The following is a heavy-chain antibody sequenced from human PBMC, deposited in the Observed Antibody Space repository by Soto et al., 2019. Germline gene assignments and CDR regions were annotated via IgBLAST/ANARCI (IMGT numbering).Heavy chain of an antibody. CDR1: GYTLTELS. V-gene: IGHV1-24*01. D-gene: IGHD3-10*01. CDR2: IIPKFGTA. CDR3: ARLWSNFDY. Sequence: ASVKVSCKVSGYTLTELSMHWVRQAPGKGLEWMGGIIPKFGTANYAQKFQGRVTITADESTNTAYMELSSLRSEDTAVYYCARLWSNFDYWGQGTLVTVSS. J-gene: IGHJ4*02.